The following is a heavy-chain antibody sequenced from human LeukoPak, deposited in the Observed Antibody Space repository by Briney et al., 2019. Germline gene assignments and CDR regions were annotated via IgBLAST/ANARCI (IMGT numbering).Heavy chain of an antibody. CDR2: INPNSGGT. Sequence: ASVKVSCQASGYTFTGYYMHWVRQAPGQGLEWMGWINPNSGGTNYAQKFQGRVTMTRDTSISTAYMELSRLRSDDTAVYYCARDRSGLHRLWFDPWGQGTLVTVSS. J-gene: IGHJ5*02. CDR1: GYTFTGYY. V-gene: IGHV1-2*02. D-gene: IGHD3-10*01. CDR3: ARDRSGLHRLWFDP.